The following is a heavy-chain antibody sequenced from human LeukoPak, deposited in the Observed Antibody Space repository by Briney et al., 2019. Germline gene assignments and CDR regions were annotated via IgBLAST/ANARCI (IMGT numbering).Heavy chain of an antibody. J-gene: IGHJ4*02. D-gene: IGHD3-10*01. V-gene: IGHV3-9*01. CDR3: AKAPHYYTSAAYWDYFEN. Sequence: GGSLRLSCAASGFTFDDFAMHWVRQSPGKGLEWVSGISWNSDTTAYADSVKGRFTISRDNANNSLYLLMNSLRSEDTAFYYCAKAPHYYTSAAYWDYFENWGQGSLVTVSS. CDR1: GFTFDDFA. CDR2: ISWNSDTT.